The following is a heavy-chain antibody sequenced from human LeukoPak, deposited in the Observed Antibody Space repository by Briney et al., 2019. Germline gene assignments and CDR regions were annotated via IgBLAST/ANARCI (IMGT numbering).Heavy chain of an antibody. CDR2: IGDDGSST. CDR3: ARASRGNWFDP. V-gene: IGHV3-74*01. CDR1: GFTFSDYY. Sequence: GGSLRLSCATSGFTFSDYYMSWIRQAPGKGLVWVSRIGDDGSSTAYGDSVKGRFTISRDNAKNTLYLQMNSLRAEDTAVYYCARASRGNWFDPWGQGTLVTVSS. D-gene: IGHD3-10*01. J-gene: IGHJ5*02.